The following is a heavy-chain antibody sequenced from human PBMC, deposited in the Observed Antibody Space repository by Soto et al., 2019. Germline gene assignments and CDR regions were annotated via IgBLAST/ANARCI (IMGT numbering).Heavy chain of an antibody. V-gene: IGHV4-39*01. Sequence: QLQLQESGPGLVKPSETLSLTCTVSGGSISSSSYYWGWIRQPPGKGLEWIGSIYYSGSTYYNPSLKSRVTISVDTSKNQFSLKLSSVTAADTAVYYCARPPMEQQLWGFDYWGQGTLVTVSS. CDR1: GGSISSSSYY. D-gene: IGHD6-13*01. J-gene: IGHJ4*02. CDR2: IYYSGST. CDR3: ARPPMEQQLWGFDY.